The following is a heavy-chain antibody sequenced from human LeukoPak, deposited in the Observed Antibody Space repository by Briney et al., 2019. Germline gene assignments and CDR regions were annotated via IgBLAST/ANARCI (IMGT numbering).Heavy chain of an antibody. CDR1: GGSFSGYY. J-gene: IGHJ4*02. CDR2: INHSGST. CDR3: ARGRGYSAS. Sequence: SETLSLTCAVYGGSFSGYYWSWIRQPPGKGLEWIGEINHSGSTNYNPSLKSRVTISVDTSKNQFSLKLSSVTAADTAAYYCARGRGYSASWGQGTLVTVSS. V-gene: IGHV4-34*01. D-gene: IGHD3-16*02.